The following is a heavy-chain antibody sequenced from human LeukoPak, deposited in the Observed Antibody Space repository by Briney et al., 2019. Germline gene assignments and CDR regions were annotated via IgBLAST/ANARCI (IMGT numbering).Heavy chain of an antibody. CDR3: ATVAGYYFDY. CDR1: GYTFTSYY. Sequence: ASVKVSCKASGYTFTSYYMHWVRQAPGQGLEWMGIINPSGGSTSYAQKFQGRVTMTTDTSTSTAYMELRSLRSDDTAVYYCATVAGYYFDYWGQGTLVTVSS. CDR2: INPSGGST. V-gene: IGHV1-46*01. J-gene: IGHJ4*02. D-gene: IGHD6-19*01.